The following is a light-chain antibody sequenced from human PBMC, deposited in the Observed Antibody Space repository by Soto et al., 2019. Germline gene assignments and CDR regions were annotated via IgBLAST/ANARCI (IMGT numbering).Light chain of an antibody. J-gene: IGKJ3*01. V-gene: IGKV1-9*01. CDR1: QGISSY. CDR3: EQFNSYALT. CDR2: AAS. Sequence: DIQLTQSPSFLSASVGDRVTITCRASQGISSYLAWYQQKPGKAPKLLIYAASTLQSGVPSRFSGSGSGTEFTLTVSRLHTEDFAADYCEQFNSYALTCGPGTKVYIK.